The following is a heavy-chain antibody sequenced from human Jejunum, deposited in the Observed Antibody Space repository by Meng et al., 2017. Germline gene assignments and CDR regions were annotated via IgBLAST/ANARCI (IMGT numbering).Heavy chain of an antibody. J-gene: IGHJ2*01. CDR2: VTTSGDP. Sequence: GESLKLSCAGSGFSFTYTMSWVRQAPGKGLEWVSGVTTSGDPHYADSVKGRFAISRDNSKNMLYLQLNSLRDDDTAMYYCAKDKIYNDGIWDFDLWGRGTLVTVSS. V-gene: IGHV3-23*01. CDR1: GFSFTYT. D-gene: IGHD5-12*01. CDR3: AKDKIYNDGIWDFDL.